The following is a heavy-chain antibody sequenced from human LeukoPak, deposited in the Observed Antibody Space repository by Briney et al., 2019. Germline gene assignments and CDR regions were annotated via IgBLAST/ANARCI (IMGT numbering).Heavy chain of an antibody. CDR1: GFTFSSYA. J-gene: IGHJ4*02. CDR3: AKDGYSSSYRSPYYFDY. Sequence: PGGSLRLSCAASGFTFSSYAMSWVRQAPGKGLEWVSAISGSGGSTYYADSVKGRFTISRDNSKNTLYLQMNSLRAEDMAVYYCAKDGYSSSYRSPYYFDYWGRGTLVTVSS. V-gene: IGHV3-23*01. D-gene: IGHD6-13*01. CDR2: ISGSGGST.